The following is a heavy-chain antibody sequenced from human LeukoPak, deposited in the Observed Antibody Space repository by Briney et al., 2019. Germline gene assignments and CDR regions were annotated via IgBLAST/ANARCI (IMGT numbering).Heavy chain of an antibody. CDR1: GYTFTGYY. D-gene: IGHD6-19*01. J-gene: IGHJ4*02. CDR3: ARGSIAVAVFFDY. CDR2: INPNSGGT. V-gene: IGHV1-2*02. Sequence: ASVKVSCKASGYTFTGYYMHWVRQAPGQGLEWMGWINPNSGGTNYAQKFQGRVTMTRDTSTSTAYMELSRLRSDDTAVYYCARGSIAVAVFFDYWGQGTLVTVSS.